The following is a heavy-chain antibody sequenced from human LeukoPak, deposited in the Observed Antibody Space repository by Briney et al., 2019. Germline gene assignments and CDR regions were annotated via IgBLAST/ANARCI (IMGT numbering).Heavy chain of an antibody. D-gene: IGHD5-18*01. CDR3: ARHYISYGPVDDAFDI. J-gene: IGHJ3*02. CDR2: IFPGDSGSDI. V-gene: IGHV5-51*01. CDR1: EYTFTSYY. Sequence: GESLKISCQASEYTFTSYYIGWVRQMPGKGLEWMGIIFPGDSGSDIRYSPSFQGQVTISADKSISTAYLQWSSLKASDTAMYYCARHYISYGPVDDAFDIWGQGTMVTVSS.